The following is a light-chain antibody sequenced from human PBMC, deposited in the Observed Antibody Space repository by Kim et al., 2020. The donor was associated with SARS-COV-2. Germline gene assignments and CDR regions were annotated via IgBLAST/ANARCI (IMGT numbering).Light chain of an antibody. CDR1: RGSIASNY. CDR2: EDN. CDR3: QSYDSSNWV. Sequence: GKTVTISCTGSRGSIASNYVQWYQQRPGSAPTTVIYEDNQSPSGVPDRFSGSIDSSSNSASLTISGLKTEDEADYYCQSYDSSNWVFGGGTQLTVL. V-gene: IGLV6-57*02. J-gene: IGLJ3*02.